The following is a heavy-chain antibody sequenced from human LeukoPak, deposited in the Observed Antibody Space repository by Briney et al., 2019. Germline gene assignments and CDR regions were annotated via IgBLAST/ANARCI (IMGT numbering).Heavy chain of an antibody. J-gene: IGHJ4*02. CDR1: GGSITSTNW. D-gene: IGHD1-26*01. CDR2: ISLTGRT. Sequence: PSETLSLTCGVSGGSITSTNWWSWVRQPRGQGLEWIGEISLTGRTNYNPSLIGRVIMSLDESRNQLSLTLTSVTAADTAMYCCTRESGPYCPFGYWGQGTLVVVPS. CDR3: TRESGPYCPFGY. V-gene: IGHV4-4*01.